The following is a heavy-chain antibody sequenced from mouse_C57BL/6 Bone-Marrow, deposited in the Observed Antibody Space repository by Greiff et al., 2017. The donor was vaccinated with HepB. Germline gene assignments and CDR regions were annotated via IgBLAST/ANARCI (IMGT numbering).Heavy chain of an antibody. CDR2: IYPRSGNT. D-gene: IGHD2-3*01. J-gene: IGHJ3*01. CDR3: AREMAAAWFAY. V-gene: IGHV1-81*01. CDR1: GYTFTSYG. Sequence: QVQLQESGAELSRPGASVKLSCKASGYTFTSYGISWVKQRTGQGLEWIGEIYPRSGNTYYNEKFKGKATLTADKSSSTAYMELLSLTSEDSAVYFCAREMAAAWFAYWGQGTLVTVSA.